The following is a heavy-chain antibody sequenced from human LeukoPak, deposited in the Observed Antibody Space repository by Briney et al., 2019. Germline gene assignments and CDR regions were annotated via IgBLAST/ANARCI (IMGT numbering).Heavy chain of an antibody. Sequence: PGGSLRLSCVVSGLTFTDAWMTWVRQPPGKGLEWVGRIKRKTDDATTDYAAPVKGRFTISRDDSKNTLYLQMNSLRAEDTAVYYCAKDWPYYYDSSGPDASDIWGQGTMVTVSS. V-gene: IGHV3-15*01. J-gene: IGHJ3*02. CDR3: AKDWPYYYDSSGPDASDI. D-gene: IGHD3-22*01. CDR1: GLTFTDAW. CDR2: IKRKTDDATT.